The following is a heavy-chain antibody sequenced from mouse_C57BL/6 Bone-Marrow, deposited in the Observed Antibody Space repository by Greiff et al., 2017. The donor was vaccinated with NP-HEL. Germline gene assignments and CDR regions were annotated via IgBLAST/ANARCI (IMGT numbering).Heavy chain of an antibody. CDR2: INPSSGYT. CDR1: GYTFTSYT. CDR3: ARGGSGDY. J-gene: IGHJ2*01. Sequence: VHLVESGAELARPGASVKMSCKASGYTFTSYTMHWVKQRPGQGLEWIGYINPSSGYTKYNQKFKDKATLTADKSSSTAYMQLSSLTSEDSAVYYCARGGSGDYWGQGTTLTVSS. V-gene: IGHV1-4*01. D-gene: IGHD1-1*02.